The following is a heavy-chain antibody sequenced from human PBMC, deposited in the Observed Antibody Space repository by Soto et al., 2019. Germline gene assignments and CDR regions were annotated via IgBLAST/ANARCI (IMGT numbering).Heavy chain of an antibody. CDR3: AKVRSRYYGSGSYTNYYYYYGMDV. D-gene: IGHD3-10*01. V-gene: IGHV1-24*01. CDR1: GYTFTNYG. Sequence: GASVKVSCKASGYTFTNYGISWVRQAPGKGLEWMGGFDPEDGETIYAQKFQGRVTMTEDTSTDTAYMELSSLRSEDTAVYYCAKVRSRYYGSGSYTNYYYYYGMDVWGQGTTVTVSS. CDR2: FDPEDGET. J-gene: IGHJ6*02.